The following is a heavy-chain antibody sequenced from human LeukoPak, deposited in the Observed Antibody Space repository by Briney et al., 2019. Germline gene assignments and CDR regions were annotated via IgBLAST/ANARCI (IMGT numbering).Heavy chain of an antibody. V-gene: IGHV4-34*01. CDR2: INHSGST. J-gene: IGHJ4*02. CDR3: ARGPRGSRGVIDY. CDR1: GGSFSGYY. D-gene: IGHD3-10*01. Sequence: SETLSLTCAVYGGSFSGYYWSWIRQPPGKGLEWIGEINHSGSTNYNPSLKSRVTISVDTSKNQFSLKLSSVTAADTAVYYCARGPRGSRGVIDYWGQGTLVTVSS.